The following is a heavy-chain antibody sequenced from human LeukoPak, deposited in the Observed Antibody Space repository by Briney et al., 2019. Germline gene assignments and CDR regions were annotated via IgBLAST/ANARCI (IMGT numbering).Heavy chain of an antibody. D-gene: IGHD3-10*01. CDR3: ARGDLGVWFGELLSSPPFDP. J-gene: IGHJ5*02. Sequence: SETLSLTCTVSGGSISSYYWSWIRQPPGKGLEWIGYIYYSGSTNYNPSLKSRVTISVGTSKNQFSLKLSSVTAADTAVYYCARGDLGVWFGELLSSPPFDPWGQGTLVTVSS. V-gene: IGHV4-59*01. CDR1: GGSISSYY. CDR2: IYYSGST.